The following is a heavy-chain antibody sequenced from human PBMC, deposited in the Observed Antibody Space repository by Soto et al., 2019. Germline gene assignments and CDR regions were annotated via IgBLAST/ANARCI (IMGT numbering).Heavy chain of an antibody. Sequence: SVKVSCKVSGSRFSNYVISWVRQAPGHGLEWLGRIIPIFNSTKYAQSFQGRVTITADKSTSTASLELSSLRSDDTAVYYCAREGRGKKAGYNGLVSLGYWGQGTMVTVYS. CDR3: AREGRGKKAGYNGLVSLGY. D-gene: IGHD2-2*02. J-gene: IGHJ4*02. CDR2: IIPIFNST. CDR1: GSRFSNYV. V-gene: IGHV1-69*06.